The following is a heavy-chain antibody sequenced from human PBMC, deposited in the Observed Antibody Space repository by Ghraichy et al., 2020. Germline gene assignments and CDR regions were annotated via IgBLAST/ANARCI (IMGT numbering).Heavy chain of an antibody. CDR1: GFTFSSYA. V-gene: IGHV3-23*01. CDR3: AKATTSWYYPQFDY. J-gene: IGHJ4*02. Sequence: GGSLRLSCAASGFTFSSYAMTWVRQAPGKGLEWVSIISDSGGSTYYSDSVKGRFTISRDNAKTTLSLQMDSLGAEDTAVYYCAKATTSWYYPQFDYWGQGTLVTVSS. D-gene: IGHD6-13*01. CDR2: ISDSGGST.